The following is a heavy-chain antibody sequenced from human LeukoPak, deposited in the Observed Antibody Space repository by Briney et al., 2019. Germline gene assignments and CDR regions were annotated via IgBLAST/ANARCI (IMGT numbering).Heavy chain of an antibody. V-gene: IGHV5-51*01. Sequence: PGESLKISCNGSGYXFTSYWIGWVRQMPGKGLEWMGIIYPGDSDTRYSPSFQGQVTISADKSISTAYLQWSSLKASDTAMYYCATNYYDSSGYDWYFDLWGRGTLVTVSS. CDR1: GYXFTSYW. CDR2: IYPGDSDT. D-gene: IGHD3-22*01. CDR3: ATNYYDSSGYDWYFDL. J-gene: IGHJ2*01.